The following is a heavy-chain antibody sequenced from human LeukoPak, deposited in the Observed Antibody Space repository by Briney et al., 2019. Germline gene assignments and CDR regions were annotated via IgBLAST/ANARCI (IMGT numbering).Heavy chain of an antibody. CDR3: TRCRATTVTRDAFDI. D-gene: IGHD4-17*01. CDR1: GFTFGDYA. Sequence: GGSLRLSCTASGFTFGDYAMSWVRQAPGKGLEWVGFIRSKAFGGTTEYAASVKGRFTISSDDSKSIAYLQMNSLKTEDTAVYYCTRCRATTVTRDAFDIWGQGTMVTVSS. J-gene: IGHJ3*02. V-gene: IGHV3-49*04. CDR2: IRSKAFGGTT.